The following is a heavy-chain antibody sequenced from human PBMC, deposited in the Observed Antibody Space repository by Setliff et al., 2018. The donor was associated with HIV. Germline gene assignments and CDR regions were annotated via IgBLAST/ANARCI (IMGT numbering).Heavy chain of an antibody. Sequence: PGGSLRLSCAASGVTVSKNYMSWVRQAPGKGLEWVSVISGSGDSTFYADSLKGRFTISRDNSKNTLYLQMNSLRAEDTAVYYCAKTLPTLYPPHDYYFPMDVWGQGTTVTVSS. J-gene: IGHJ6*02. CDR1: GVTVSKNY. CDR2: ISGSGDST. CDR3: AKTLPTLYPPHDYYFPMDV. V-gene: IGHV3-23*01. D-gene: IGHD2-15*01.